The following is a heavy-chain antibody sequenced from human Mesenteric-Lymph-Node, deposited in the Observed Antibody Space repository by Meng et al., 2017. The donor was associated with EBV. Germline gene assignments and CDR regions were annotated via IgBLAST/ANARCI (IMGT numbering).Heavy chain of an antibody. V-gene: IGHV1-69*06. CDR1: GGPFTDYT. J-gene: IGHJ5*02. CDR3: ASLSEYSSGSTS. CDR2: ITPIFGTT. Sequence: QLQLLQSGAEVKKPGSSMKVSCKATGGPFTDYTISWVRQAPGQGLEWMAGITPIFGTTNYAQNFQDRVTLSADTSTTTLSMELISLRSDDTAVYYCASLSEYSSGSTSWGQGTLVTVSS. D-gene: IGHD6-19*01.